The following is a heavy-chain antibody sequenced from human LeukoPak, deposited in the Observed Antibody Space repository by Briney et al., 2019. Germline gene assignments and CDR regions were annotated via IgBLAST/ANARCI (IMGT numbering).Heavy chain of an antibody. V-gene: IGHV1-2*02. CDR3: ARDRIGCSSTSCYGGAGWDAFDI. CDR2: INPNSGGT. CDR1: GYTFTGYY. Sequence: ASVKVSCKASGYTFTGYYMHWVRQAPGQGVEWMGWINPNSGGTNYAQKFQGRVTMTRDTSISTAYMELSRLRSDDTAVYYCARDRIGCSSTSCYGGAGWDAFDIWGQGTMVTVSS. J-gene: IGHJ3*02. D-gene: IGHD2-2*01.